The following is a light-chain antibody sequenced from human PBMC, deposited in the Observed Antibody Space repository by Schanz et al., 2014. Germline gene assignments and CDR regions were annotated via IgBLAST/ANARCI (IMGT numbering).Light chain of an antibody. J-gene: IGKJ3*01. CDR1: QSVSSK. Sequence: EIVMTQSPATLSVSPGDRATLSCRASQSVSSKLAWYQQKAGQAPRLLIYGASTRATGIPARFSGSGSGTEFTLTISSLQSEDIVTYYCQHYDNLRMTFGPGTKVDFK. CDR2: GAS. CDR3: QHYDNLRMT. V-gene: IGKV3-15*01.